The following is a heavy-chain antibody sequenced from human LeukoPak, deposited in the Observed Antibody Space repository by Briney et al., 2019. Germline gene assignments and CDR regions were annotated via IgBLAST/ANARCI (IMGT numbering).Heavy chain of an antibody. D-gene: IGHD6-6*01. V-gene: IGHV3-30*02. J-gene: IGHJ4*02. CDR3: AKDPFEYSSSGYFDY. Sequence: GGSLRLSCAAPGFTFSSYGMHWVRQAPGKGLEWVAFIRYDGSNKYYADSVKGRFTISRDNSKNTLYLQMNSLRAEDAAVYYCAKDPFEYSSSGYFDYWGQGTLVTVSS. CDR2: IRYDGSNK. CDR1: GFTFSSYG.